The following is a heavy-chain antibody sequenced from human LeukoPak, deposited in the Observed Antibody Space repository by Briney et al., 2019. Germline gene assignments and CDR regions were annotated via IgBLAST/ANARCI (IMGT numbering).Heavy chain of an antibody. V-gene: IGHV3-23*01. CDR1: GFTFSSYA. J-gene: IGHJ3*02. CDR2: ISGSGGST. Sequence: GGSLRLSCAASGFTFSSYAMSWVRQAPGKGREWVSAISGSGGSTYYADSVKGRFTISRDNSKNTLYLQMNSLRAEDTAVYYCAKAIITMVRGVIFSAFDIWGQGTMVTVSS. D-gene: IGHD3-10*01. CDR3: AKAIITMVRGVIFSAFDI.